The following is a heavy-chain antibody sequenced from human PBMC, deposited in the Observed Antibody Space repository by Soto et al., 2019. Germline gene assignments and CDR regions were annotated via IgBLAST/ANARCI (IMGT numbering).Heavy chain of an antibody. V-gene: IGHV3-9*01. CDR3: AKDVITMVRGGISYYGMDG. J-gene: IGHJ6*02. CDR1: GFTFDDYA. D-gene: IGHD3-10*01. Sequence: EVQLVESGGGLVQPGRSLRLSCAASGFTFDDYAMHWVRQAPGKGLEWVSGISWHSGSIGYADSVKGRFTISRDNAKNSLYRQMNSLRAEDTALYYCAKDVITMVRGGISYYGMDGWGQGTTLTVSS. CDR2: ISWHSGSI.